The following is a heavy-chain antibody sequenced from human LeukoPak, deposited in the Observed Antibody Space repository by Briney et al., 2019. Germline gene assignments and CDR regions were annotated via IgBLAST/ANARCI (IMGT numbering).Heavy chain of an antibody. J-gene: IGHJ4*02. CDR2: ISNTATTI. V-gene: IGHV3-48*03. CDR1: GFSFSSYE. D-gene: IGHD2-15*01. CDR3: ARDTQWSYFDY. Sequence: GGSLRLSCAASGFSFSSYEMNWVRQAPGKGLEWISYISNTATTIDYADSVKGRFTISRDNAKNSLYLQMKSLRAEDTAVYYCARDTQWSYFDYWGQGTLVAVSS.